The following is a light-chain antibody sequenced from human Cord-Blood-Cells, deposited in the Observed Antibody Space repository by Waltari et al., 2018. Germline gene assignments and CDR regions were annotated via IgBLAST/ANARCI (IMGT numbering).Light chain of an antibody. CDR1: KLGDQY. Sequence: SYELTQPPSVSVSPGQKASITCSGAKLGDQYACWSQQKPGQSPVLVIYQDSKRPSGIPERFSGSNSGNTATLTISGTQAMDEADYYCQAWDSSTAVFGGGTKLTVL. V-gene: IGLV3-1*01. J-gene: IGLJ2*01. CDR2: QDS. CDR3: QAWDSSTAV.